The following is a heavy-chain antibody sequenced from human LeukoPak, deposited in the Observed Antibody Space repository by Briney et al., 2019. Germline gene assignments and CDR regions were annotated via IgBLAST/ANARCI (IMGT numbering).Heavy chain of an antibody. V-gene: IGHV1-69*13. Sequence: ASVKVSCKASGYTFTSNHIHCVRQAPGQGLEWMGGIIPIFGTANYAQKFQGRVTITADESTSTAYMELSSLRSEDTAVYYCARSYYDFWSGYYYYYGMDVWGQGTTVTVSS. D-gene: IGHD3-3*01. CDR3: ARSYYDFWSGYYYYYGMDV. CDR1: GYTFTSNH. CDR2: IIPIFGTA. J-gene: IGHJ6*02.